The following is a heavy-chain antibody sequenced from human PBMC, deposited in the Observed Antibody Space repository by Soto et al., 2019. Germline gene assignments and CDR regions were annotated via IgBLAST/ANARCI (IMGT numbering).Heavy chain of an antibody. CDR1: GFTFSSYA. J-gene: IGHJ6*02. V-gene: IGHV3-23*01. D-gene: IGHD3-3*01. Sequence: PGGSLRLSCAASGFTFSSYAMTWVRQAPGKGLEWVSGISGSGATTSYADSVKGRFTISRDNSKNTLYLQMNSLRVEDTAVYYCARDRDERFLEWFYGMDVWGQGTTVTVSS. CDR2: ISGSGATT. CDR3: ARDRDERFLEWFYGMDV.